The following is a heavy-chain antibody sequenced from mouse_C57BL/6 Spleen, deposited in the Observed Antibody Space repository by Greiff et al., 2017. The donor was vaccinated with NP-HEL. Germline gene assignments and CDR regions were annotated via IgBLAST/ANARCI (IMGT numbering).Heavy chain of an antibody. J-gene: IGHJ2*01. CDR1: GYTFTSYW. CDR2: IHPNSGRT. Sequence: QVQLQQPGAELVKPGASVKLSCKASGYTFTSYWMHWVKQRPGQGLEWIGMIHPNSGRTNYNEKFKSKATLTVDKSSSTAYMQLGSLTSEDSAVYYCARVRDEYYFDYWGQGTTLTVSS. V-gene: IGHV1-64*01. CDR3: ARVRDEYYFDY. D-gene: IGHD3-3*01.